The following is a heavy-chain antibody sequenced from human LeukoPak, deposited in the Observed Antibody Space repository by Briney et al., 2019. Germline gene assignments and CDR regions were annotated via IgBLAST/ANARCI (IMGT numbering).Heavy chain of an antibody. J-gene: IGHJ3*02. V-gene: IGHV5-51*01. Sequence: GESLKISCKGSGYSFTSYWIGWVRQMPGKGLEWMGIIYPGDSDTRYSPSFQGQVTISADKSISTAYLQWSSLKASDTAMYYCAKVGYSSSWYPDDAFDIWGQGTMVTVSS. CDR2: IYPGDSDT. CDR1: GYSFTSYW. CDR3: AKVGYSSSWYPDDAFDI. D-gene: IGHD6-13*01.